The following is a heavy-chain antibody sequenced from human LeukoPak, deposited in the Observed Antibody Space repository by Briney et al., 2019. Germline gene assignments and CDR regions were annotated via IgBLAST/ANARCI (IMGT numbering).Heavy chain of an antibody. V-gene: IGHV1-18*01. CDR1: GYTFTSYG. D-gene: IGHD4-17*01. CDR3: AREPTAIYGDYYFDY. J-gene: IGHJ4*02. Sequence: ASVKVSCKASGYTFTSYGISWVRQAPGQGLEWMGWISAYNGNTNYAQKLQGRVTMTTDTSTSTAYMELRSLRSDDTAVYYCAREPTAIYGDYYFDYWGQGTLVTVSS. CDR2: ISAYNGNT.